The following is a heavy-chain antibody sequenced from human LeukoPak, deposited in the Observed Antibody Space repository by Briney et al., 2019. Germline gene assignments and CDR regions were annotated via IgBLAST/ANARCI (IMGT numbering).Heavy chain of an antibody. CDR2: ISGSGGSK. V-gene: IGHV3-23*01. Sequence: PGGSLRLSCAASGFTFSSYAMSWVRQAPGKGLEWVSLISGSGGSKYYADSVKGRFTISRDNTKKTTYLQMNSLRAEDTAVYCCAKGLGAVAGEAFDIWGQGTTVTVSS. J-gene: IGHJ3*02. CDR1: GFTFSSYA. D-gene: IGHD6-19*01. CDR3: AKGLGAVAGEAFDI.